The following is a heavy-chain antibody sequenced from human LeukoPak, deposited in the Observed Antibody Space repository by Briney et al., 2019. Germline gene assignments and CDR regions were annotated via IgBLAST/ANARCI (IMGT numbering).Heavy chain of an antibody. Sequence: SETLSLTCSVSGGSISSSSYYWGWIRQPPGKGLEWIGSIYYSGSTYYNPSLKSRVTISVDTSKNQFSLKLSSVTAADTAVYYCARLVGSSWYHEVLLGRDYWGQGTLVTVSS. J-gene: IGHJ4*02. CDR2: IYYSGST. V-gene: IGHV4-39*01. D-gene: IGHD6-13*01. CDR3: ARLVGSSWYHEVLLGRDY. CDR1: GGSISSSSYY.